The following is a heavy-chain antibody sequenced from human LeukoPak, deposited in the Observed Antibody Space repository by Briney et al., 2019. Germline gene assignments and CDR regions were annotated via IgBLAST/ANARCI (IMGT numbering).Heavy chain of an antibody. J-gene: IGHJ4*02. V-gene: IGHV3-23*01. CDR3: AKDSSGCDY. Sequence: GGSLRLSCAASGLTFSSYAMSWVRQAPGKGLEWVSATSGSGGSTYYADSVKGRFTISRDNSKTTLYLQMNSLRAEDTAVYYCAKDSSGCDYWGQGTLVTVSS. CDR2: TSGSGGST. D-gene: IGHD6-19*01. CDR1: GLTFSSYA.